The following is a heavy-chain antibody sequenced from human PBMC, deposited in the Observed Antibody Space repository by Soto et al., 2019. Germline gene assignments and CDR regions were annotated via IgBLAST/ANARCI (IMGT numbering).Heavy chain of an antibody. J-gene: IGHJ4*02. CDR1: GFTFSGSW. Sequence: EVQLVESGGGLVQPGGSLRLSCAASGFTFSGSWMHWVRQAPGKGLVWVSRINDDGSATSYADFVKGRFTISRDNAEDTLFLQMNALRAEDTAVYYCARGIFGSGTANDYWGQGTLVTVSS. CDR2: INDDGSAT. V-gene: IGHV3-74*01. CDR3: ARGIFGSGTANDY. D-gene: IGHD3-10*01.